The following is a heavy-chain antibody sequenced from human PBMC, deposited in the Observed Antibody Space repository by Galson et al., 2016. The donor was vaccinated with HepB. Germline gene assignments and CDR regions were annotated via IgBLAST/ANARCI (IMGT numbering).Heavy chain of an antibody. CDR2: INWNGGST. CDR3: ARVGDSSGYYPFDY. J-gene: IGHJ4*02. CDR1: GFTFDDFG. D-gene: IGHD3-22*01. V-gene: IGHV3-20*04. Sequence: SLRLSCAASGFTFDDFGMSWVRQVPGRGLEWVSSINWNGGSTNYADSVMGRFTIFRDNAENSLYLQMHGLRVEDTAFYYCARVGDSSGYYPFDYWGREVWSPSPQ.